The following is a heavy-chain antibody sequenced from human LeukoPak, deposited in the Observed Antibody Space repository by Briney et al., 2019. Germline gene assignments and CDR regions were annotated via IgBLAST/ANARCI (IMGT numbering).Heavy chain of an antibody. V-gene: IGHV1-2*02. D-gene: IGHD6-19*01. CDR1: GGTFSSYA. CDR3: ARGSSGWYVAFDI. Sequence: ASVKVSCKASGGTFSSYAISWVRQAPGQGLEWMGWINPNSGGTNYAQKFQGRVTMTRDTSISTAYMDLSRLRSDDTAVYYCARGSSGWYVAFDIWGQGTMVTVFS. CDR2: INPNSGGT. J-gene: IGHJ3*02.